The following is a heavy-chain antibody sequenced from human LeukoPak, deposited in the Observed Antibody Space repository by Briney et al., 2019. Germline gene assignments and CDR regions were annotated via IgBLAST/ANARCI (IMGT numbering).Heavy chain of an antibody. V-gene: IGHV4-59*01. CDR1: GGSISSYY. Sequence: SETLSLTCTVSGGSISSYYWSWIRQPPGKGLEWIGYIYYSGSTNYNPSLKSRVTISVDTSKNQFSLKLSSVTAADTAVYYCASDPAGTAKYDYWGQGTLVTVSS. CDR2: IYYSGST. CDR3: ASDPAGTAKYDY. J-gene: IGHJ4*02. D-gene: IGHD6-13*01.